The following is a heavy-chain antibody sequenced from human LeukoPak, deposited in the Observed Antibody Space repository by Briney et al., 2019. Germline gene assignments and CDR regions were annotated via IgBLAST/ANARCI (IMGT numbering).Heavy chain of an antibody. CDR2: INHSGST. Sequence: SETLSLTCAVYGGSFSGYYWSWIRQPPGKGLEWIGEINHSGSTNYNPSLKSRVTISVDTSKNQFSLKLSSVTAADTAVYHCARVKYYYGSGIDYWGQGTLVTVSS. V-gene: IGHV4-34*01. CDR3: ARVKYYYGSGIDY. J-gene: IGHJ4*02. D-gene: IGHD3-10*01. CDR1: GGSFSGYY.